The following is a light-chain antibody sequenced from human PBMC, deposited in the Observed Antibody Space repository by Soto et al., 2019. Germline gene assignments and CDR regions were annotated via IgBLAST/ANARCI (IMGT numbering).Light chain of an antibody. CDR1: QGITNY. CDR3: QRYNSAPFT. Sequence: DIQMTQSPSSLSASVGDRVTITCRASQGITNYLAWHQQKPGKVPKLLISAAYTLQSGVPPRFSGSGSGTDFTLTISSLQPEDVATYYCQRYNSAPFTFGPGTRVDI. J-gene: IGKJ3*01. V-gene: IGKV1-27*01. CDR2: AAY.